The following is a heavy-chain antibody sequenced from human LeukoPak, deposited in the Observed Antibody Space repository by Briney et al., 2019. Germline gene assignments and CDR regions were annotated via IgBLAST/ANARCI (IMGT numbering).Heavy chain of an antibody. J-gene: IGHJ5*02. CDR2: INPNSGGT. CDR3: AREVVVVAEYWFDP. V-gene: IGHV1-2*06. Sequence: ASVKVSCKASGYTFTGYYMHWVRQAPGQGLGWMGRINPNSGGTNYAQKFQGRVTMTRDTSISTAYMELSRLRSDDTAVYYCAREVVVVAEYWFDPWGQGTLVTVSS. CDR1: GYTFTGYY. D-gene: IGHD2-15*01.